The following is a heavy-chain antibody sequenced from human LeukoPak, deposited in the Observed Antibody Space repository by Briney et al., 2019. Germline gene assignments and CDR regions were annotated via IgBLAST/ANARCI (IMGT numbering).Heavy chain of an antibody. CDR2: INWNGGST. V-gene: IGHV3-20*04. CDR3: ATDYNSLIDY. Sequence: GGSLRLSCAASGFTFSDYYMSWIRQAPGKGLEWVSGINWNGGSTGYADSVKGRFTISRDNAKNSLYLQMNSLRAEDTALYYCATDYNSLIDYWGQGTLVTVSS. D-gene: IGHD1-1*01. CDR1: GFTFSDYY. J-gene: IGHJ4*02.